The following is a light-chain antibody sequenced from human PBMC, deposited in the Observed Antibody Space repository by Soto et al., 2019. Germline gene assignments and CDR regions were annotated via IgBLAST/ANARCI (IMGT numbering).Light chain of an antibody. J-gene: IGKJ5*01. V-gene: IGKV3-11*01. Sequence: DIVLTQSPVTLSLSPGERATLSCRASQSVSSYLAWYQQKPGQAPRLLIYDASNRATGIPARFSGSGSGTDFTLTINSLEPEDFAVYYCHQRTNWPITFGQGTRLEI. CDR1: QSVSSY. CDR3: HQRTNWPIT. CDR2: DAS.